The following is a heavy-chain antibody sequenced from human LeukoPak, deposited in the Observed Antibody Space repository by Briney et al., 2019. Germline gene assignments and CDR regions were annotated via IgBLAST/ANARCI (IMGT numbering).Heavy chain of an antibody. CDR2: ISYDGSNK. J-gene: IGHJ6*03. D-gene: IGHD4/OR15-4a*01. CDR3: ARGGAYYYYMDV. Sequence: GGSLRLSCAASGFIFSSYAMHWVRQAPGKGLEWVAVISYDGSNKYYADSVKGRFTFSRDNSKNTLYLQMNSLRAEDTAVYYCARGGAYYYYMDVWGKGTTVTVSS. CDR1: GFIFSSYA. V-gene: IGHV3-30*04.